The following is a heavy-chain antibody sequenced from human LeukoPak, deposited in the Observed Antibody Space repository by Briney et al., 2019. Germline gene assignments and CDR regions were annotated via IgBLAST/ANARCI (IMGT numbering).Heavy chain of an antibody. J-gene: IGHJ4*02. CDR1: GFTFSSYW. V-gene: IGHV3-7*01. CDR2: IKKDGSEK. D-gene: IGHD5-18*01. CDR3: ARDLSGVTGYTYGRGIDY. Sequence: GGSLRLSCAASGFTFSSYWMSWVRQAPGKGREWVANIKKDGSEKYYEDSVKGRFTISRDNAKTSLYLQMNSLRAEDTAVYYCARDLSGVTGYTYGRGIDYWGQGTLVTVSS.